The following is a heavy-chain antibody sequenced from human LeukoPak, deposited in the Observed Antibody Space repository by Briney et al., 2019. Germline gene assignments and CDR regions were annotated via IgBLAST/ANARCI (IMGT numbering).Heavy chain of an antibody. CDR2: IYHDGRT. CDR3: AREVVVAATHDAFDI. D-gene: IGHD2-15*01. Sequence: SETLSLTCTVSGYSISSGYCWGWIRQPPGKGLEWIGTIYHDGRTYFNPSLKSRVTISLDTSKNQFSLKLSPVTAADTAVYHCAREVVVAATHDAFDIWGQGTMVTVSS. J-gene: IGHJ3*02. V-gene: IGHV4-38-2*02. CDR1: GYSISSGYC.